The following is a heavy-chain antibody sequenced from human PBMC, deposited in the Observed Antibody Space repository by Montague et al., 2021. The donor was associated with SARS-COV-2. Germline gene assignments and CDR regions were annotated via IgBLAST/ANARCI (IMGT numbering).Heavy chain of an antibody. CDR1: HCGVVELR. CDR2: VSQLRNT. D-gene: IGHD2-2*01. Sequence: SETLSLTCAVDLHCGVVELRRTSVRQTSELRPLWFGEVSQLRNTIYNPSVKSGVTISADTSKSQFYLRLNSVTAADTAVYYCASGRRPVVVPGAGPAGRAFDIWGQGKRVTVSS. J-gene: IGHJ3*02. V-gene: IGHV4-34*01. CDR3: ASGRRPVVVPGAGPAGRAFDI.